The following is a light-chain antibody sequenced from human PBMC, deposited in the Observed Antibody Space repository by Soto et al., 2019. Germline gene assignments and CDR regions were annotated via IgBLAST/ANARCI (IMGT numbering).Light chain of an antibody. J-gene: IGKJ4*01. V-gene: IGKV1-9*01. Sequence: IQLTQSPSSLSASVGDRVTITCRASQGISSYLAWYQQKPGKAPKLLIYAASTLQSGVPSRFSGSGSGTDFTLTISSLQPEDFATYYCQHLNSYPLTCGGGTKVAIK. CDR1: QGISSY. CDR2: AAS. CDR3: QHLNSYPLT.